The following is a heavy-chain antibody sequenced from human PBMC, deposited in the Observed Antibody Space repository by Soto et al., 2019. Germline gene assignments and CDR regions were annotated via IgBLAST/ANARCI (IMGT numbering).Heavy chain of an antibody. CDR1: GFTFSIHA. V-gene: IGHV3-23*01. J-gene: IGHJ3*02. CDR3: ARDEVNWRSAFEI. D-gene: IGHD3-22*01. Sequence: EVQLLESGGGLVPPGGSLRLSCAASGFTFSIHAMSWVRQAPGKGLEWVSTISGAGGSTYYADSVKGRFTVSRDNSENSLYRQMHSLRAEDTAGYYCARDEVNWRSAFEIWGHGTMVTVSS. CDR2: ISGAGGST.